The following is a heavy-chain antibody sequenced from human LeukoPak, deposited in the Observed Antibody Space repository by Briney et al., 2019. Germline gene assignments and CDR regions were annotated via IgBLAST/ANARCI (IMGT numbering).Heavy chain of an antibody. J-gene: IGHJ4*02. Sequence: GGSLRLSCTASGFTFSSYNMNWVRQAPGKGLEWVSFISSSSTYIYYADSVKGRFTISRDNAKNSLYLQMNSLRAEDTAVYYCARAPGYRGFLDYWGQGTLVTVSS. V-gene: IGHV3-21*01. CDR1: GFTFSSYN. CDR2: ISSSSTYI. CDR3: ARAPGYRGFLDY. D-gene: IGHD6-13*01.